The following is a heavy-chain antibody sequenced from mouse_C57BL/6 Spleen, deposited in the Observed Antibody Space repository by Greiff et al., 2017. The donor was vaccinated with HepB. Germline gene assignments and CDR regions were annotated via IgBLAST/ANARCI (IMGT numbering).Heavy chain of an antibody. V-gene: IGHV3-6*01. CDR2: ISYDGSN. Sequence: EVQLQESGPGLVKPSQSLSLTCSVTGYSITSGYYWNWIRQFPGNKLEWMGYISYDGSNNYNPSLKNRISITRDTSKNQFFLKLNSVTTEDTATYYCARVPYDGYLYWYFDVWGTGTTVTVSS. CDR3: ARVPYDGYLYWYFDV. CDR1: GYSITSGYY. J-gene: IGHJ1*03. D-gene: IGHD2-3*01.